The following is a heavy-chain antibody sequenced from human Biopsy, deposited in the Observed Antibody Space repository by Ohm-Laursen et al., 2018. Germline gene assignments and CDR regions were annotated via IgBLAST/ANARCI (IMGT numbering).Heavy chain of an antibody. D-gene: IGHD3-22*01. CDR2: VHYTGIT. V-gene: IGHV4-59*01. J-gene: IGHJ2*01. CDR1: GDSISSYY. Sequence: SQTLSLTCTVSGDSISSYYWGWIRQPPGKGLEWIGYVHYTGITDYNRSLQSRVTISVDTLKNHFSLRLRSVTPADTAIYYCARDRGYYSDRTVPGYFDLWGRGTLVTVSS. CDR3: ARDRGYYSDRTVPGYFDL.